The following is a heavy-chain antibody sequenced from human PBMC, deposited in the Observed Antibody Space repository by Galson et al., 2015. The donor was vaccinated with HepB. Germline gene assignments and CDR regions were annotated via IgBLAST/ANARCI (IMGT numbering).Heavy chain of an antibody. V-gene: IGHV3-23*01. D-gene: IGHD3-3*01. J-gene: IGHJ4*02. CDR1: GFTFSSYA. Sequence: SLRLSCAASGFTFSSYAMSWVRQAPGKGLEWVSAISGSGGSTYYADSVKGRFTISRDNSKNTLYLQMNSLRAEDTAVYYCAKDQRFLEWLTDYWGQGTLVTVSS. CDR3: AKDQRFLEWLTDY. CDR2: ISGSGGST.